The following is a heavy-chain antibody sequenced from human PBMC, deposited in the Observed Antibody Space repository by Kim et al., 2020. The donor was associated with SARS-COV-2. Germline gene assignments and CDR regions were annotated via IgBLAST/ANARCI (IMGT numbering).Heavy chain of an antibody. Sequence: GGSLRLSCVASGFTFDDYGMHWVRQVPGKGLEWVSSISWKGENVGYADSVKGRFTISRDNAKNSLFLQMNSLRSEDTALYYCAKELRAAGSMAAAGDGGNAFDKWGQGTMVIVSP. V-gene: IGHV3-9*01. D-gene: IGHD6-13*01. CDR3: AKELRAAGSMAAAGDGGNAFDK. J-gene: IGHJ3*02. CDR2: ISWKGENV. CDR1: GFTFDDYG.